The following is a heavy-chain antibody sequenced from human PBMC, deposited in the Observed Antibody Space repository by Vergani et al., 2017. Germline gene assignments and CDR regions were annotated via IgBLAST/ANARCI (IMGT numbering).Heavy chain of an antibody. CDR3: GRVADFYGLGSRLLDL. Sequence: QVRLQESGPGLVKPSETLSLTCSVSGGSMSGYYWSWIRQPPGKELEWIGYMYHSGSTNYNPSLETRVTISGDTSKNQFSLNLNSVTAADTAVYYCGRVADFYGLGSRLLDLWCQGILVTVSS. CDR1: GGSMSGYY. D-gene: IGHD3-10*01. J-gene: IGHJ5*02. V-gene: IGHV4-59*01. CDR2: MYHSGST.